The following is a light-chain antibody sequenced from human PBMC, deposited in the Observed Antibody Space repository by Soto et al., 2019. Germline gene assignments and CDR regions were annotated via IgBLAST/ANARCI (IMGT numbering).Light chain of an antibody. Sequence: IQITQSPSTLSGPVGDRVTITGRASQTISSWLAWYQQKPGKAPKLLIYKAANLADEVPSRFAGSGSGTDFTLTITRLQPDDFATYYCQHYNSFSRTFGQGTKVDIK. CDR3: QHYNSFSRT. CDR1: QTISSW. J-gene: IGKJ1*01. V-gene: IGKV1-5*03. CDR2: KAA.